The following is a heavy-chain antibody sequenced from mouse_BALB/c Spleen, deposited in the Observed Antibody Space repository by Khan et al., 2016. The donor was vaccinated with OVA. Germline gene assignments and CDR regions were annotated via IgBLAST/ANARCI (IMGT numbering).Heavy chain of an antibody. CDR3: ARSYYYEYYLDQ. CDR2: ISGDSSTV. Sequence: DVKLVESGGGLVQPGGSRKLSCVASGFTFTSFCMHWVRQAPEKGLEWVAYISGDSSTVYYTDTVKGRVTISRDNPKNTLFLQMTRLRSEDMAIYYCARSYYYEYYLDQWGQGTTFTVSS. V-gene: IGHV5-17*02. CDR1: GFTFTSFC. J-gene: IGHJ2*01. D-gene: IGHD1-1*01.